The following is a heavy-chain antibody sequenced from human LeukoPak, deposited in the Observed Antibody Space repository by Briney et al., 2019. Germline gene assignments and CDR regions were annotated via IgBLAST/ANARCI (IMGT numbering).Heavy chain of an antibody. D-gene: IGHD3-10*01. CDR2: FHGGGET. V-gene: IGHV3-66*01. J-gene: IGHJ4*02. Sequence: PGGSLRLSCAASGFTVSSNYMSWVRQAPGKGLEWVSVFHGGGETYYADSVKGRFAMSRDNSKNMLYLQMNSLRIEDTAVYYCARDRPGGYYFDYWGQGTLVTVSS. CDR1: GFTVSSNY. CDR3: ARDRPGGYYFDY.